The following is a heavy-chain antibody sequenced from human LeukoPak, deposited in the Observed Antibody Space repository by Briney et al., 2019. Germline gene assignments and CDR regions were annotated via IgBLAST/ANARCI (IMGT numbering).Heavy chain of an antibody. CDR1: GFTFSGYG. J-gene: IGHJ4*02. V-gene: IGHV3-33*01. CDR2: IWYDEGDK. D-gene: IGHD1-26*01. CDR3: GRRGSGSYHVDY. Sequence: GGSLRLSCVASGFTFSGYGMHWVCQAPGRGLEWVALIWYDEGDKFYAESVKGRFTIARDNSKNTLYLQMNSLRADDTAVYYCGRRGSGSYHVDYWGQGTLVTVSS.